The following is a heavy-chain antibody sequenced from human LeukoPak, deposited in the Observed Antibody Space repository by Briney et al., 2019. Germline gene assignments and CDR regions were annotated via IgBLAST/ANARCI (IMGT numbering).Heavy chain of an antibody. CDR1: GYSISSGYY. D-gene: IGHD3-22*01. J-gene: IGHJ4*02. Sequence: PSETLSLTXPVSGYSISSGYYWGWIRRPPGKGLEWIGSIYHSGNTYYNASLKSRVTISIDTSKNQFSLRLSSVTAADTAVYYCARVGIYDSSGYYYLALGYWGQGTLVTVSS. CDR3: ARVGIYDSSGYYYLALGY. CDR2: IYHSGNT. V-gene: IGHV4-38-2*02.